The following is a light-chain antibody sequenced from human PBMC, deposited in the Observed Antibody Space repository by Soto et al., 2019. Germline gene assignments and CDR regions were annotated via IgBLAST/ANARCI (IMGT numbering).Light chain of an antibody. CDR2: WAS. V-gene: IGKV4-1*01. CDR1: QSVLYNSNNKNF. Sequence: DIVMTQSPDSLAVSLGERATINCKSSQSVLYNSNNKNFLPWYQQKPGQPPRLLIYWASTRESGVPDRFSGSGSGTDFTLTISSLQAEDVAVYYCQQYFNTPLFTFGPGTKVDIK. J-gene: IGKJ3*01. CDR3: QQYFNTPLFT.